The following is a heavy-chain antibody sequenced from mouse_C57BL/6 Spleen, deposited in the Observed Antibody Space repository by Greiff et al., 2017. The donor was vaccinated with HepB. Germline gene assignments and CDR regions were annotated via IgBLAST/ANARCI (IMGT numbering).Heavy chain of an antibody. Sequence: EVQLQQSGPELVKPGASVKISCKASGYTFTDYYMNWVKQSHGKSLEWIGDINPNNGGTSYNQKFKGKATLTVDKSSSTAYMELRSLTSEDSAVYYCAREGTTVVPFDYWGQGTTLTVSS. J-gene: IGHJ2*01. D-gene: IGHD1-1*01. CDR2: INPNNGGT. CDR3: AREGTTVVPFDY. V-gene: IGHV1-26*01. CDR1: GYTFTDYY.